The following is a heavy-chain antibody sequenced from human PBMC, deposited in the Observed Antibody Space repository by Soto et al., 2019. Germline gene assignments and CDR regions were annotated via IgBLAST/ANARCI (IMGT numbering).Heavy chain of an antibody. J-gene: IGHJ4*02. CDR3: AKDPLGSGYSAYFDY. CDR2: ISGSGGST. V-gene: IGHV3-23*01. CDR1: GFTFSSYA. Sequence: GGSLRLSCAASGFTFSSYAMSWVRQAPGKGLEWVSAISGSGGSTYYADSVKGRFTISKDNSKNTLYLQMNSLRAEDTAVYYCAKDPLGSGYSAYFDYWGQGTLVTVSS. D-gene: IGHD3-3*01.